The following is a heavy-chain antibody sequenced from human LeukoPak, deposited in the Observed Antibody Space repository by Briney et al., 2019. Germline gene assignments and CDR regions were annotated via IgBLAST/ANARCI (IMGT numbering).Heavy chain of an antibody. CDR1: GFTVSSNY. CDR3: AISSSWYRFDY. CDR2: IYSGGST. Sequence: PGGSLRLSCAASGFTVSSNYMSWVRQAPGKGLEGGSVIYSGGSTYYADSVKGRFTISRDNSNNPLYLQMNSLRAEATAVYYCAISSSWYRFDYWGQGTLVTVSS. V-gene: IGHV3-53*01. D-gene: IGHD6-13*01. J-gene: IGHJ4*02.